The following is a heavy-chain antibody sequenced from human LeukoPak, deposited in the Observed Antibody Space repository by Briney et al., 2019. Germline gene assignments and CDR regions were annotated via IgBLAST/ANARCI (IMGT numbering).Heavy chain of an antibody. D-gene: IGHD2-15*01. J-gene: IGHJ4*02. Sequence: GGSLRLASAASGFTVSSNYISWVRQAPGKGLEWVSVIYSGGSTYYADSVKGRFTISSHNSKNTLYLQMNSLRAEDTAVYYCARGSCYSVECYFDYWGQGTLVTVSS. CDR2: IYSGGST. CDR1: GFTVSSNY. CDR3: ARGSCYSVECYFDY. V-gene: IGHV3-53*04.